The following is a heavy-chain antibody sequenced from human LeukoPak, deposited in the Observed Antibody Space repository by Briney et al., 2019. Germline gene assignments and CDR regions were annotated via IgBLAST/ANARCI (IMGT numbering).Heavy chain of an antibody. CDR3: ARGRRYFDWSAPNRNNWFDP. Sequence: ASVKVSCKASGYTFTSYDINWVRQATGQGLEWMGWMNPNSGNTGYAQKFQGRVTMTRNTSISTAYMELSGLRSEDTAVYYCARGRRYFDWSAPNRNNWFDPWGQGTLVAVSS. CDR1: GYTFTSYD. V-gene: IGHV1-8*01. D-gene: IGHD3-9*01. CDR2: MNPNSGNT. J-gene: IGHJ5*02.